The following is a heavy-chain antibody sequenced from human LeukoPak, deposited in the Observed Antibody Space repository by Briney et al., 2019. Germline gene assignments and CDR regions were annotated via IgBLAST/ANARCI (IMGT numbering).Heavy chain of an antibody. V-gene: IGHV1-69*13. CDR3: ARVLESYCGGDCSFDY. CDR1: GGTFSSYA. Sequence: SVTVPCKASGGTFSSYAISWVRQAPGQGLEWMGGIIPIFGTANYAQKFQGRVTITADESTSTAYMELSSLRSEDTAVYYCARVLESYCGGDCSFDYWGQGTLVTVSS. D-gene: IGHD2-21*02. CDR2: IIPIFGTA. J-gene: IGHJ4*02.